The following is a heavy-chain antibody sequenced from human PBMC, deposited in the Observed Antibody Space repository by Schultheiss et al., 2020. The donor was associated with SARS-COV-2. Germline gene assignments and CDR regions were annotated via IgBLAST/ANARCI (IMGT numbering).Heavy chain of an antibody. J-gene: IGHJ6*02. V-gene: IGHV3-21*01. CDR1: GFTFSSYS. Sequence: GESLKISCAASGFTFSSYSMNWVRQAPGKGLEWVSSISTTSNYIYYADSAKGRFTISRDNAKNSLYLRMNSLRAEDTAVYYCARGGDVVVAPAARGYYYGMDVWGQGTTVTVSS. D-gene: IGHD2-2*01. CDR2: ISTTSNYI. CDR3: ARGGDVVVAPAARGYYYGMDV.